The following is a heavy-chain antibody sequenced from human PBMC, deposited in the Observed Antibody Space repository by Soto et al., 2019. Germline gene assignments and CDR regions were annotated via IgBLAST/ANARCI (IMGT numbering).Heavy chain of an antibody. V-gene: IGHV3-30*18. CDR1: GFTFSSYG. D-gene: IGHD1-1*01. Sequence: QVQLVESGGGVVQSGRSLRLSCAASGFTFSSYGMHWVRQAPGKGLEWVAVISSDGRNKYHADSVEGRFTISRDNSKNTLYLQMNSLRPEDTAVYYCTKHRATHPNYWGQGTLVAVSS. CDR3: TKHRATHPNY. J-gene: IGHJ4*02. CDR2: ISSDGRNK.